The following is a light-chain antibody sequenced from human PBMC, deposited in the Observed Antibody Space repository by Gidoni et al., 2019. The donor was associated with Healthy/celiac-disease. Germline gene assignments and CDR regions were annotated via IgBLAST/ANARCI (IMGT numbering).Light chain of an antibody. Sequence: DIVITQSPASLAVSLGERATINCKSSQSVLYSSNNKNYLAWYQQKPGQPPKLLIYWASTRESGVPERFSGSGSGTDFTLTISSMQAEDVAVYDCQQYYSTLPYTFXQXTKLEIK. CDR1: QSVLYSSNNKNY. V-gene: IGKV4-1*01. CDR2: WAS. J-gene: IGKJ2*01. CDR3: QQYYSTLPYT.